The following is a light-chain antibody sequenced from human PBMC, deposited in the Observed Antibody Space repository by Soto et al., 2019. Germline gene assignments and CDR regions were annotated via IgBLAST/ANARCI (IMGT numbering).Light chain of an antibody. CDR3: QVWDSDSDHLHV. J-gene: IGLJ1*01. Sequence: SYELTQPPSVSVAPGQTARITCGGNNIGSKSVHWYQQRPGQAPVLVVYDVSDRPSGIPERFSGSNSGNTATLTISRVEAGDEADYYCQVWDSDSDHLHVFGTGTKVTVL. V-gene: IGLV3-21*02. CDR2: DVS. CDR1: NIGSKS.